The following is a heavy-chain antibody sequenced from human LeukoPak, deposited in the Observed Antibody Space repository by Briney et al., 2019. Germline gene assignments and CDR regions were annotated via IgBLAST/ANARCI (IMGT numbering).Heavy chain of an antibody. J-gene: IGHJ4*02. CDR1: GFTSSIYG. CDR3: AKDHSVVVTAILAPDY. D-gene: IGHD2-21*02. Sequence: PGRSLRLSCAVSGFTSSIYGMRWVRPPPGKGLEGVAVISYDGSKKYYADSVNGRFTISRDNSKNTLYLQMNSLRAEGTAVYYWAKDHSVVVTAILAPDYWGQGTLVTVSS. CDR2: ISYDGSKK. V-gene: IGHV3-30*18.